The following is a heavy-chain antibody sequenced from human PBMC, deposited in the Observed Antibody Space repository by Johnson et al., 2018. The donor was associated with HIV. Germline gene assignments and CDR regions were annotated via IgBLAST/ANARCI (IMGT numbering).Heavy chain of an antibody. CDR1: GFTVSSNY. Sequence: VQLVESGGGVVQPGGSLRLSCAASGFTVSSNYMSWVRQAPGKGLEWVSIIYSGGSTYYTDSVKGRFTISRDNSKNTLYLQMNSLRAEDTAVYYCARIGAWQLHRAFDIWGQGTMGTVSS. CDR3: ARIGAWQLHRAFDI. D-gene: IGHD2-15*01. V-gene: IGHV3-66*02. CDR2: IYSGGST. J-gene: IGHJ3*02.